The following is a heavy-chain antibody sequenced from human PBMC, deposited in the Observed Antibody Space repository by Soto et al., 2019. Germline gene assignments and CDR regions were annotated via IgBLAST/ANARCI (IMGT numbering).Heavy chain of an antibody. D-gene: IGHD6-25*01. Sequence: HWCCLRLCCAACGLTVNSYRMSGVCQTPGKGLEWVATIKEDGSEQLYVDSVKGRFTISRDNAKNSLSLQMNSLRAADTAVYYCARVGVAAARDYWGQGTLVTVSS. J-gene: IGHJ4*02. V-gene: IGHV3-7*01. CDR3: ARVGVAAARDY. CDR1: GLTVNSYR. CDR2: IKEDGSEQ.